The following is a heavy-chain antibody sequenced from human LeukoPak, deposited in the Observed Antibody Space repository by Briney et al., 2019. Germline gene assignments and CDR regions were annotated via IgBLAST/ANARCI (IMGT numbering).Heavy chain of an antibody. V-gene: IGHV3-9*01. D-gene: IGHD3-22*01. CDR2: ISWNSGSI. CDR3: ARGLPAYYDSSGPYYFDY. CDR1: GFTFDDYA. Sequence: GGSLRLSCAASGFTFDDYAMHWVRQAPGKGLEWVSGISWNSGSIGYADSVKGRFTISRDNAKNSLYLQMNSLRAEDTAVYYCARGLPAYYDSSGPYYFDYWGQGTLVTVSS. J-gene: IGHJ4*02.